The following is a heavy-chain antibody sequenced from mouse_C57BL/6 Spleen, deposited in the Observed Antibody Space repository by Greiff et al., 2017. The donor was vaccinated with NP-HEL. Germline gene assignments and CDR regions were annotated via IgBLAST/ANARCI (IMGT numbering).Heavy chain of an antibody. CDR2: IDPETGGT. CDR3: TRYGEDY. J-gene: IGHJ2*01. V-gene: IGHV1-15*01. D-gene: IGHD1-1*01. CDR1: GYTFTDYD. Sequence: VQLQQSGAELVRPGASVTLSCKASGYTFTDYDMHWVKQTPVHGLEWIGAIDPETGGTAYNQKFKGKAILTADKSSSTAYMELRSLTSEDSAVYYCTRYGEDYWGQGTTLTVSS.